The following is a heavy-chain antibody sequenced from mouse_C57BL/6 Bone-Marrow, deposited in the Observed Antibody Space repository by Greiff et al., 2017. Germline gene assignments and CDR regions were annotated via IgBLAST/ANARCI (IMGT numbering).Heavy chain of an antibody. Sequence: QVQLQQPGAELVKPGASVKLSCKASGYTFTSYWMHWVKQRPGQGLEWIGMIHPNSGSTNYNEKFKSKATLTVDKSSSTAYMQLCSLSSEDSAVYYCARWLLRYFDVWGTGTTVTVSS. CDR2: IHPNSGST. J-gene: IGHJ1*03. V-gene: IGHV1-64*01. CDR1: GYTFTSYW. D-gene: IGHD2-3*01. CDR3: ARWLLRYFDV.